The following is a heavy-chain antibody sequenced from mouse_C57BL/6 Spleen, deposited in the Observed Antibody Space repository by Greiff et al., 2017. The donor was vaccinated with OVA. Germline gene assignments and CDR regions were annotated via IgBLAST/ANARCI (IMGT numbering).Heavy chain of an antibody. CDR2: IDPSDSYT. Sequence: QVQLQQPGAELVKPGASVKLSCKASGYTFTSYWMQWVKQRPGQGLEWIGEIDPSDSYTNYNQKFKGKATLTVDTSSSTAYMQLSSLTSEDSAVYYCARYDSNYPYAMDYWGQGTSVTVSS. D-gene: IGHD2-5*01. J-gene: IGHJ4*01. CDR3: ARYDSNYPYAMDY. V-gene: IGHV1-50*01. CDR1: GYTFTSYW.